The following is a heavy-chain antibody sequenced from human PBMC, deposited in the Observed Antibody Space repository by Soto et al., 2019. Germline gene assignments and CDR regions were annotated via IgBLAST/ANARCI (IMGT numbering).Heavy chain of an antibody. CDR3: AKVHCSGGRCYFAFAGNTRRWYFDL. CDR2: ISGSGGST. CDR1: GFTFSSYA. D-gene: IGHD2-15*01. J-gene: IGHJ2*01. V-gene: IGHV3-23*01. Sequence: EVQLLESGGGLVQPGGSLRLSCAASGFTFSSYAMSWVRQAPGKGLEWVSAISGSGGSTYYADSVKGRFTISTDNSKITMHRQMNRVRAEDTAVYYCAKVHCSGGRCYFAFAGNTRRWYFDLWGRGTLVNVSS.